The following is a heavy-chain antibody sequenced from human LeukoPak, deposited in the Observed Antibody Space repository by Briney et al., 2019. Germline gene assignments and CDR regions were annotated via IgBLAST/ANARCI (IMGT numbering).Heavy chain of an antibody. D-gene: IGHD1-26*01. Sequence: PGRSLRLSCAASGFTFSSYAMHWVRQAPGKGLEWVAVISYDGSNKYYADSVKGRFTISRDNSKNTLYLQMNSLRAEDTAVYYCAGVLYSGSYFDYWGQGTLVTVSS. CDR1: GFTFSSYA. J-gene: IGHJ4*02. CDR2: ISYDGSNK. CDR3: AGVLYSGSYFDY. V-gene: IGHV3-30-3*01.